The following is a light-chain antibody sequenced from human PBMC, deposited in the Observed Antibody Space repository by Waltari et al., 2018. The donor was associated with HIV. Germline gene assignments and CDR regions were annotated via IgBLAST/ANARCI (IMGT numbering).Light chain of an antibody. CDR3: ETWDSNTRV. Sequence: QPVLTQSSSASASLGSPVEPTCTLSDGHSDYVIAWHQQQPGKAPRYLMKLAGSGNYNVGGGVPDRFAGSSSGADRCLIISKLQSDDEATYDCETWDSNTRVFAGGTELTVL. CDR2: LAGSGNY. V-gene: IGLV4-60*03. CDR1: DGHSDYV. J-gene: IGLJ3*02.